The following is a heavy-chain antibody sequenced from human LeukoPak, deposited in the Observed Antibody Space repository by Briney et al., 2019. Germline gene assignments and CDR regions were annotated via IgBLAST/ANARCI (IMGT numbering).Heavy chain of an antibody. CDR3: ARGYSVLRFLEWLLTLDY. CDR2: ISSSSSYI. J-gene: IGHJ4*02. D-gene: IGHD3-3*01. V-gene: IGHV3-21*01. Sequence: GGSLRLSCAASGFTFSSYSMNWVRQAPGKGLEWVSSISSSSSYIYYADSVKGRFTISRDNAKNSLYLQINSLRAEDTAVYYCARGYSVLRFLEWLLTLDYWGQGTLVTVSS. CDR1: GFTFSSYS.